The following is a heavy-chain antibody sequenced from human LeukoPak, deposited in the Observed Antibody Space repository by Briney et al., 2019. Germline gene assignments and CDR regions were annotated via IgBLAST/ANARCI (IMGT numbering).Heavy chain of an antibody. V-gene: IGHV3-30*02. CDR3: AKDRAVGRFLEWLLD. Sequence: PGGSLRLSCTASGFNFGSDAMHWVRQAPGKGLEWVAFIWYDGSNDHYADSVKGRFTISRDNSKNTVCLQMNSLRAEDTAVYYCAKDRAVGRFLEWLLDWGQGTLVTVSS. J-gene: IGHJ4*02. D-gene: IGHD3-3*01. CDR2: IWYDGSND. CDR1: GFNFGSDA.